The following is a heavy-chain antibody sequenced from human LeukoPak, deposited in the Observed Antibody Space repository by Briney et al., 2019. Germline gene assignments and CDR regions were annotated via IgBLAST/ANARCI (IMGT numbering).Heavy chain of an antibody. D-gene: IGHD3-9*01. Sequence: SETLSLTCTVSGGSISSYYLNWIRQSPGKGLECIGNIYYSGSTNYNPSLKSRVFISVDTSKNQSSLKLSSVTAADTAVYYCARAGFLRYFGAGWFDPWGQGTLVTVSS. CDR2: IYYSGST. J-gene: IGHJ5*02. V-gene: IGHV4-59*01. CDR3: ARAGFLRYFGAGWFDP. CDR1: GGSISSYY.